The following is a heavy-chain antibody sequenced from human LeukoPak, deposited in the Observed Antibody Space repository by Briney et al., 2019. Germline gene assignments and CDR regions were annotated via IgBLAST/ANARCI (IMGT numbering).Heavy chain of an antibody. CDR1: GGSISSGGYS. V-gene: IGHV4-30-2*01. D-gene: IGHD3-16*01. CDR2: IYHSGST. CDR3: ARGGGPNDPFDY. J-gene: IGHJ4*02. Sequence: SETLSLTCAVSGGSISSGGYSWSWIRQPPGKGLEWIGYIYHSGSTYYNPSLKSRVTISVDRSKNQSSQKLSSVTAADTAVYYCARGGGPNDPFDYWGQGTLVTVSS.